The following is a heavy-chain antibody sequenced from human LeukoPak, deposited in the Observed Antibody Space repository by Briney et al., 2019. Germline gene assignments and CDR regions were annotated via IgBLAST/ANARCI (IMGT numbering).Heavy chain of an antibody. J-gene: IGHJ5*02. CDR2: IKRDGSQK. V-gene: IGHV3-7*04. CDR3: ARDLSQHFDWLLSGET. Sequence: PGGSLRLSCAGSGFTFRAYWVTWVRQAPGKGLEWVANIKRDGSQKYYVDSVKGRFTISRDNAKNSVYLQMNSLKTDDLAVYYRARDLSQHFDWLLSGETWGQGTLVTVSS. D-gene: IGHD3-9*01. CDR1: GFTFRAYW.